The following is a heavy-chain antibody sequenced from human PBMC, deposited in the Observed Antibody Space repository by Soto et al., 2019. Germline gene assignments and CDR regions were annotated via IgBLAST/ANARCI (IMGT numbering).Heavy chain of an antibody. V-gene: IGHV4-59*11. J-gene: IGHJ5*02. CDR1: VGSITSHH. D-gene: IGHD1-26*01. CDR2: TAYTRNT. Sequence: SETLSLTCVFSVGSITSHHWSWIRHFPGKGLEWIANTAYTRNTNYKPSLKRRLTISMDTSNNQLSPKLPSMTPADTAVHYCARNMHAGFTHYFTPGGQGTLATSPQ. CDR3: ARNMHAGFTHYFTP.